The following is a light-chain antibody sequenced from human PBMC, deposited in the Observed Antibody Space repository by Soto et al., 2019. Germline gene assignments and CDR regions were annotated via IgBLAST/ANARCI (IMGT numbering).Light chain of an antibody. Sequence: LTQPASVSGSPGQSITISCTGTSSDVGGYNYVSWYQLHPGKAPKLMVFEVSNRPSGVSYRFSGSKSGNTASLTISGLQAEDEADYFCSSYSISTAYLFGTGTKVTVL. V-gene: IGLV2-14*01. J-gene: IGLJ1*01. CDR1: SSDVGGYNY. CDR2: EVS. CDR3: SSYSISTAYL.